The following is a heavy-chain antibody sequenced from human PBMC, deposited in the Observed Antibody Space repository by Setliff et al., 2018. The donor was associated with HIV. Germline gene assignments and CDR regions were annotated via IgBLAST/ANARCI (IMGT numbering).Heavy chain of an antibody. CDR2: MNPNSGNT. Sequence: EASVKVSCKTSGYTFTDYYMHWVRQATGQGLEGMGWMNPNSGNTGYAQKFQGRVTMTRNTSISTAYMELSSLRSEDTAVYYCARGSGWYTYYYYYYMDVWGKGTTVTVSS. V-gene: IGHV1-8*02. D-gene: IGHD6-19*01. CDR3: ARGSGWYTYYYYYYMDV. CDR1: GYTFTDYY. J-gene: IGHJ6*03.